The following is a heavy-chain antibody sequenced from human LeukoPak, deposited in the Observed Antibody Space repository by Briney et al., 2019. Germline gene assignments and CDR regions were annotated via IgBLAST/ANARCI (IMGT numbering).Heavy chain of an antibody. D-gene: IGHD5-18*01. CDR2: ISSSGSTI. V-gene: IGHV3-11*04. J-gene: IGHJ4*02. Sequence: GGSLRLSCAASGFTFSDYYMSWIRQAPGEGLEWGSYISSSGSTIYYADSVKGRFTISRDNAKNSLYLQMNSLRAEDTAVYYCAKAWGYSYGYFDYWGQGTLVTVSS. CDR1: GFTFSDYY. CDR3: AKAWGYSYGYFDY.